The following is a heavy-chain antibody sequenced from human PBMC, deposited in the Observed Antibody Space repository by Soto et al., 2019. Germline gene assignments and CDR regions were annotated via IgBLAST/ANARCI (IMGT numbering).Heavy chain of an antibody. Sequence: SETLSLTCTVSGGSISSGGYYWSWIRQHPGKGLEWIGYIYYSGSTYYNPSLKSRVTISVDTSKNQFSLKLSSVTAADTAVYYCARDGKYGDYYDSGPDGIDVRGQGTTVTVSS. J-gene: IGHJ6*02. CDR3: ARDGKYGDYYDSGPDGIDV. CDR1: GGSISSGGYY. CDR2: IYYSGST. D-gene: IGHD3-10*01. V-gene: IGHV4-31*02.